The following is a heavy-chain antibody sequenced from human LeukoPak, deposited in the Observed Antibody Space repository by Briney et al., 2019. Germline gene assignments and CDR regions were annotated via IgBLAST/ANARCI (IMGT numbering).Heavy chain of an antibody. CDR1: GFSFRSYE. CDR2: ISSTGSSI. D-gene: IGHD6-19*01. Sequence: GGSLRLSCAASGFSFRSYEMKWVRQAPEKGLECVSYISSTGSSIYYADSVKGRFTISRDNAKNSLYLQMNSLRAEDTAVYYCARGGAGYSSGWYPDYWGQGTLVTVSS. CDR3: ARGGAGYSSGWYPDY. J-gene: IGHJ4*02. V-gene: IGHV3-48*03.